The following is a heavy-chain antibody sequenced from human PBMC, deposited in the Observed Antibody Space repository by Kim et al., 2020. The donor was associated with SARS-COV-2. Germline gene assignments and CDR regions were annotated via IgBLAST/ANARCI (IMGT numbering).Heavy chain of an antibody. D-gene: IGHD1-26*01. V-gene: IGHV1-46*01. CDR1: GYTFTSYY. J-gene: IGHJ4*02. CDR3: ASGGEHHPYYFDY. Sequence: ASVKVSCKASGYTFTSYYMHWVRQAPGQGLEWMGIINPSGGSTSYAQKFQGRVTMTRDTSTNTVYMELSILRSEDTAVYYCASGGEHHPYYFDYWGQGTLVTVSS. CDR2: INPSGGST.